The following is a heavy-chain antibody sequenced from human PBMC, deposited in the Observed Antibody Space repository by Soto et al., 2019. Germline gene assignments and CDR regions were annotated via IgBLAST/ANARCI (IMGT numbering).Heavy chain of an antibody. CDR2: ISYDGSNT. Sequence: GGSLRLCCVASGFTFSSYGMHWVRQAPGKGLEWVAIISYDGSNTYYADSVKGRFTISRDNSKNTLYLQMNSLRAEDTSVYYCSKEGGLSGSYYISTSYYFDYWGQGTLVTVPQ. V-gene: IGHV3-30*18. J-gene: IGHJ4*02. CDR1: GFTFSSYG. D-gene: IGHD1-26*01. CDR3: SKEGGLSGSYYISTSYYFDY.